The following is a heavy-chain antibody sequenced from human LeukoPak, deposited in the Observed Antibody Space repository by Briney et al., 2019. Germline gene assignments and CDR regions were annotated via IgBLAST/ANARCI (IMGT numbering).Heavy chain of an antibody. CDR3: ARGSDTAMAAAFDY. CDR1: GFTFSSHG. D-gene: IGHD5-18*01. CDR2: IWYDGSNK. Sequence: PGRSLRLSCAASGFTFSSHGMHWVRQAPGKGLEWVAVIWYDGSNKYYADSVKGRFTISRDNSKNTLYLQMNSLRAEDTAVYYCARGSDTAMAAAFDYWGQGTLVTVSS. J-gene: IGHJ4*02. V-gene: IGHV3-33*01.